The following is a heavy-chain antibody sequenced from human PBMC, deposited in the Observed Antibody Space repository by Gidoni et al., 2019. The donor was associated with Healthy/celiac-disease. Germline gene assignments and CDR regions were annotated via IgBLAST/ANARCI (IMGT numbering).Heavy chain of an antibody. CDR3: TTSLVSYGIPAGYYGMDV. Sequence: EVQLVASGGGLVKPGGSLSLSCAASGFTFSNAWMNWVRQAPGKGLEWVGRIKSKTEGGTTDDAAPVKGRFTISRDDSKNTLYLQMNSLKTEDTAVYYCTTSLVSYGIPAGYYGMDVWGQGTTVTVSS. J-gene: IGHJ6*02. V-gene: IGHV3-15*07. CDR1: GFTFSNAW. D-gene: IGHD5-18*01. CDR2: IKSKTEGGTT.